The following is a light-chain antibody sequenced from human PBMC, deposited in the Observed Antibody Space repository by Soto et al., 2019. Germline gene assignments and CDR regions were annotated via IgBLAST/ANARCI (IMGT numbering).Light chain of an antibody. V-gene: IGKV2-28*01. Sequence: EIVMTQSPLSLPVTPGEPASISCRSSQSLLHSNGYNYLDWYLQKPGQSPQLLIYWGSNRASGVPDRFSGSGSGTDFTLKINRVEAEDVGVYFCVQGLQSPPTFGQGTKVEIK. CDR1: QSLLHSNGYNY. CDR3: VQGLQSPPT. CDR2: WGS. J-gene: IGKJ1*01.